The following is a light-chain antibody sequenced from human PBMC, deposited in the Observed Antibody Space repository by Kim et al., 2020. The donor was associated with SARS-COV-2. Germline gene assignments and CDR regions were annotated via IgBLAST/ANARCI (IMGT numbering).Light chain of an antibody. CDR1: ENINKW. CDR2: MAS. J-gene: IGKJ4*01. CDR3: QQDNAFPLT. V-gene: IGKV1-5*03. Sequence: DIQMTQSPSTLSASVGDRVTITCRASENINKWLVWYQQKPGKAPKVLIYMASSLESGVTSRFSGSGSGTEFSLTISSLQPDDFATYYCQQDNAFPLTFGGGTKVDIK.